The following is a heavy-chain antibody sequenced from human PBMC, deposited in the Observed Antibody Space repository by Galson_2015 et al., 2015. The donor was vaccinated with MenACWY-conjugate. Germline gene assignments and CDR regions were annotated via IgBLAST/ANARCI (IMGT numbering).Heavy chain of an antibody. CDR2: IYPGGNT. V-gene: IGHV3-53*01. CDR1: GFTVSTNY. Sequence: SLRLSCAASGFTVSTNYMNWVRQAPGKGLQWVSDIYPGGNTYYVDSVEGRFTISRDHSKNTLYLQMNSLRVDDTAVYYCVREDNWAFHYWGQGTLVTVSS. D-gene: IGHD1-1*01. J-gene: IGHJ4*02. CDR3: VREDNWAFHY.